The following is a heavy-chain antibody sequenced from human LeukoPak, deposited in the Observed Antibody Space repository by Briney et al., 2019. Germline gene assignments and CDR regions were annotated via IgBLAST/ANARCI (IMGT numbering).Heavy chain of an antibody. CDR1: GFTFDNYA. D-gene: IGHD4-11*01. V-gene: IGHV3-53*01. Sequence: PGGSLRLSCAASGFTFDNYAMTWVRLAPGKGLEWVSVMYSGGNTYYADSVKGRFTISRDKSKNTLYLQMNSLRAEDTAVYYCARGIGSTVFFDHWGQGTLVTVSS. J-gene: IGHJ4*02. CDR2: MYSGGNT. CDR3: ARGIGSTVFFDH.